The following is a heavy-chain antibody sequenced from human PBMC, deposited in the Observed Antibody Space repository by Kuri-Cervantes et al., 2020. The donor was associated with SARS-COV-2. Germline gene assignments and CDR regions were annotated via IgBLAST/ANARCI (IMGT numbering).Heavy chain of an antibody. D-gene: IGHD2-2*01. CDR3: ARRPGYCSSTSCQEAYYGMDV. Sequence: GSLRLSCTVSGGSISSSSYYWGWIRQPPGKGLEWIGEINHSGSTNYNPSLKSRVTISVDTSKNQFSLKLSSVTAADTAVYYCARRPGYCSSTSCQEAYYGMDVWGQGTTVTVSS. J-gene: IGHJ6*02. V-gene: IGHV4-39*01. CDR1: GGSISSSSYY. CDR2: INHSGST.